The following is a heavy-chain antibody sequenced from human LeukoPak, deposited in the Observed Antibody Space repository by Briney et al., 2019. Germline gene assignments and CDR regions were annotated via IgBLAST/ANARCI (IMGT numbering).Heavy chain of an antibody. CDR2: IYTSGST. D-gene: IGHD2-15*01. CDR1: GGSISSGSYY. J-gene: IGHJ5*02. Sequence: SQTLSLTCTVSGGSISSGSYYWSWIRQPAGKGLEWIGRIYTSGSTNYNPSLKSRVTISVDTSKNQFSLKLSSVTAADTAVYYCARDRWELPFDPWGQGTLVTVSS. V-gene: IGHV4-61*02. CDR3: ARDRWELPFDP.